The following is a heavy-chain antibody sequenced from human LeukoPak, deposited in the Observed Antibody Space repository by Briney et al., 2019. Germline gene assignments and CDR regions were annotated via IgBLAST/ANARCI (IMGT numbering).Heavy chain of an antibody. CDR3: ARGYCSSTSCFWAKRFDP. Sequence: VKVSCKASGGTFTSYTISWVRQAPGQGLEWMGRIIPILGIANYAQKFQGRVTITADKSTSTAYMELSSLRSEDTAVYYCARGYCSSTSCFWAKRFDPWGQGTLVTVSS. D-gene: IGHD2-2*01. V-gene: IGHV1-69*02. CDR1: GGTFTSYT. J-gene: IGHJ5*02. CDR2: IIPILGIA.